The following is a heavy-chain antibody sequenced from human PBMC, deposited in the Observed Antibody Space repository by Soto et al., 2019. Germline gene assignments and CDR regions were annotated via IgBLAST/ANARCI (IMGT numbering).Heavy chain of an antibody. V-gene: IGHV1-18*01. Sequence: QVQLVQSGAEAKKPGASVKVSCKASGYTFTSYGISWVRQAPGQGLEWMGWISAYNGNTNYAQKLQGRVTMTTDTSTSTAYMELRSLRSDDTAVYYCARDTPVLGYCTNGVCHDKDYWGQGTLVTVSS. D-gene: IGHD2-8*01. J-gene: IGHJ4*02. CDR3: ARDTPVLGYCTNGVCHDKDY. CDR2: ISAYNGNT. CDR1: GYTFTSYG.